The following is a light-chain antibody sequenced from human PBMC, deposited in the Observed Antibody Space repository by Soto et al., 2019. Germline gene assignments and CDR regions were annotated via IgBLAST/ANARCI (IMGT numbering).Light chain of an antibody. CDR3: ISYTSSSTWM. CDR1: SSDVGGYRY. V-gene: IGLV2-14*01. Sequence: QSALTQPASVSGSPGQSITISCTGTSSDVGGYRYVSWYQHHPGKAPKLMIYEVNNRPSGVSDRFSGSKSGNTASLSISGLQAEDEADYYCISYTSSSTWMFGGGTQLTVL. CDR2: EVN. J-gene: IGLJ3*02.